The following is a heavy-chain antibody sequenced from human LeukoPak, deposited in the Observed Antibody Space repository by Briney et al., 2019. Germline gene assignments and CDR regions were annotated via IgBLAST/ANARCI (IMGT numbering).Heavy chain of an antibody. V-gene: IGHV3-30*02. Sequence: HAGGSLRLSCAASGFTFSSYGMHWVRQAPGKGLEWVAFIRYDGSNKYYADSVKGRFTISRDNSKNTLYLQMNSLRAEDTAVYYCAKDWLVDRWWLHAFDIWGQGTMVTVSS. CDR2: IRYDGSNK. CDR1: GFTFSSYG. CDR3: AKDWLVDRWWLHAFDI. D-gene: IGHD6-19*01. J-gene: IGHJ3*02.